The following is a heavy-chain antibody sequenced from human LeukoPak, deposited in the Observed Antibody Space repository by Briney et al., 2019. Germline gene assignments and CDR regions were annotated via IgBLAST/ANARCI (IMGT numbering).Heavy chain of an antibody. CDR3: ARDRVVGIGFDL. J-gene: IGHJ2*01. D-gene: IGHD2-21*01. Sequence: GGSLRLSCAASGFTFSSYAMSWVRQAPGKGLKWVSAISGSGGSTYYADSVKGRFTISRDNSKNTLYLQMNSLRDEDTAVYYCARDRVVGIGFDLWGRGTLVTVSS. CDR1: GFTFSSYA. CDR2: ISGSGGST. V-gene: IGHV3-23*01.